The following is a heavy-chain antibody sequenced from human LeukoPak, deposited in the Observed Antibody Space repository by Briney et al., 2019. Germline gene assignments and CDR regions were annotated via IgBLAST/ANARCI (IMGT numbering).Heavy chain of an antibody. D-gene: IGHD3-10*01. CDR3: ARDTGVSSYYCDY. J-gene: IGHJ4*02. CDR2: INPSGGST. V-gene: IGHV1-46*01. CDR1: GYTFTNYH. Sequence: GASVKVSCKASGYTFTNYHMHWVRQAPGQGLEWMGVINPSGGSTSYARKFQGRVTMTRDTSTSSVYMELSSLRSEDTAVYYCARDTGVSSYYCDYWGQGTLVTVFS.